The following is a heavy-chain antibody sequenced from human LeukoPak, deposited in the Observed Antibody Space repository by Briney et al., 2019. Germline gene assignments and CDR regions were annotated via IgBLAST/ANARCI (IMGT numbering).Heavy chain of an antibody. D-gene: IGHD5-24*01. CDR3: ARDCRDGYNYGY. CDR2: INPNSGGT. CDR1: GYTFTGYY. J-gene: IGHJ4*02. V-gene: IGHV1-2*02. Sequence: ASVKVPCKASGYTFTGYYMHWVRQAPGQGLEWMGWINPNSGGTNYAQKFQGRVTMTRDTSISTAYMELSRLRSDDTAVYYCARDCRDGYNYGYWGQGTLVTVSS.